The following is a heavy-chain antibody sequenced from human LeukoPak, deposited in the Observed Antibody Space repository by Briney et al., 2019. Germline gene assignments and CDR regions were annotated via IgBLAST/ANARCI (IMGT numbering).Heavy chain of an antibody. CDR3: AKDLTTVTTLFDY. D-gene: IGHD4-17*01. V-gene: IGHV3-21*01. CDR1: GFTFSSYS. Sequence: GGSLRLSCEASGFTFSSYSMNWVRQAPGKGLEWVSFISTSSSYIYYADSVKGRFTISRHNSKNTLYLQMNSLRAEDTAVYYCAKDLTTVTTLFDYWGQGTLVTVSS. CDR2: ISTSSSYI. J-gene: IGHJ4*02.